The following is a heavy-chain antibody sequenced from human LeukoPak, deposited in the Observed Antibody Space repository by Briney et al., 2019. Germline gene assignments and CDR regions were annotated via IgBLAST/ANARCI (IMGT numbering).Heavy chain of an antibody. CDR1: GGSISSYY. V-gene: IGHV4-59*01. J-gene: IGHJ2*01. Sequence: SETLSLTCTVSGGSISSYYWSWIRQPPGKGLEWFGYIYYSGSTNYNLSLKSRVTISVDTSKNQFSLKLSSVTAADTAVYYCARGYSYGQYGPWWYFDLWGRGTLVTVSS. CDR2: IYYSGST. CDR3: ARGYSYGQYGPWWYFDL. D-gene: IGHD5-18*01.